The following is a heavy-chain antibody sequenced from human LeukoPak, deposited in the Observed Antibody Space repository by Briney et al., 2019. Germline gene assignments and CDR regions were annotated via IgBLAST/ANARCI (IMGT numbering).Heavy chain of an antibody. CDR3: ARGEPDGGFGLMDV. CDR1: GGSISSGDYY. Sequence: PSQTLSPTCTVSGGSISSGDYYWSWIRQPPGKGLEWIGYIYYSGSTYYNPSLKSRVTISVDTSKNQFSLKLSSVTAADTAVYYCARGEPDGGFGLMDVWGQGTTVTVSS. J-gene: IGHJ6*02. D-gene: IGHD3-10*01. V-gene: IGHV4-30-4*01. CDR2: IYYSGST.